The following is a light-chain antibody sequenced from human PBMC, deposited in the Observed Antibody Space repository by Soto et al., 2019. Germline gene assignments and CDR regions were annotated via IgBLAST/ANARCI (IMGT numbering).Light chain of an antibody. CDR1: SGDVGGYDF. CDR3: CSYGGSYTGV. Sequence: QSALTQPRSVSGSPGQSVTIFCTGTSGDVGGYDFVSWYQQNPGKAPSLMIFHVSQRPSGVPDRFSGSKSGNTASLTISGLQAEDEADYYCCSYGGSYTGVFRGGTKLTVL. CDR2: HVS. V-gene: IGLV2-11*01. J-gene: IGLJ3*02.